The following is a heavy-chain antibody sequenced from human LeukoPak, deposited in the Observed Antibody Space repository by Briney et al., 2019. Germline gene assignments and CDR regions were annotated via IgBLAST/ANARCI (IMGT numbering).Heavy chain of an antibody. J-gene: IGHJ3*02. D-gene: IGHD2-2*01. V-gene: IGHV4-34*01. Sequence: PGGSLRLSCAASGFTVSTNYMSWIRQPPGKGLEWIGEINHSGSTNYNPSLKSRVTISVDTSKNQFSLKLSSVTAADTAVYYCARTIVVVPAAMGANAFDIWGQGTMVTVSS. CDR2: INHSGST. CDR1: GFTVSTNY. CDR3: ARTIVVVPAAMGANAFDI.